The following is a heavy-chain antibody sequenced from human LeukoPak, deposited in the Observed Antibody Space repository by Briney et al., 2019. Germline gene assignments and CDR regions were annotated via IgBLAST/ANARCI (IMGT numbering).Heavy chain of an antibody. CDR2: INPHSGKT. CDR3: ARLSSHYGDYKVDP. J-gene: IGHJ5*02. V-gene: IGHV1-8*01. CDR1: GYPFRNYD. Sequence: GASVKVSCKTSGYPFRNYDINWVRQATGQGLEWMGWINPHSGKTGYAQKFQGRVTMTRDTAASTAYMELSSLRSEDTAVYYCARLSSHYGDYKVDPWGQGTLVTVSS. D-gene: IGHD4-17*01.